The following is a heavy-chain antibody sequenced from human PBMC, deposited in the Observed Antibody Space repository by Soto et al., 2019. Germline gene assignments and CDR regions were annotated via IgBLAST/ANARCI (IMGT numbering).Heavy chain of an antibody. Sequence: KGLEWVSAISGSGGSTYYADSVKGRFTISRDNSKNTLYLQMNSLRAEDTAVYYCAKEVHSGYDFGLNWGSRFDYWAQGT. CDR3: AKEVHSGYDFGLNWGSRFDY. D-gene: IGHD5-12*01. V-gene: IGHV3-23*01. J-gene: IGHJ4*02. CDR2: ISGSGGST.